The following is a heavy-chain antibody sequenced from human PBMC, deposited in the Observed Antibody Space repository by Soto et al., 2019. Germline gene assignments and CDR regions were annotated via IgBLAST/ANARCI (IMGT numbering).Heavy chain of an antibody. CDR3: GAGQFFSDY. J-gene: IGHJ4*02. Sequence: QVQLVESGGGVVQPGRSLSLSGAASGFTFSSNGMHWVRQAPGKGLEWVALISFDGSNTYYADSVKGRFTISRDNSQNTLYLQMHSLRAEDTSLYYCGAGQFFSDYWGQGALVTVSS. D-gene: IGHD6-19*01. CDR1: GFTFSSNG. V-gene: IGHV3-30*03. CDR2: ISFDGSNT.